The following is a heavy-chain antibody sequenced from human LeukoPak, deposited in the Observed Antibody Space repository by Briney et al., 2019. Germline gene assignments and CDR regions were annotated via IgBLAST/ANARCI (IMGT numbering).Heavy chain of an antibody. V-gene: IGHV4-59*08. CDR2: IYYTGKI. CDR3: VRRDTGWNYFDY. CDR1: GGSINSHY. D-gene: IGHD6-19*01. Sequence: PSETLSLTCAVSGGSINSHYWGWIRQPPEKGLQWIGDIYYTGKINYNPSLKSRVTITLDTSKDHLSLNLTSVLAADTAIYYCVRRDTGWNYFDYWGQGILVTVSS. J-gene: IGHJ4*02.